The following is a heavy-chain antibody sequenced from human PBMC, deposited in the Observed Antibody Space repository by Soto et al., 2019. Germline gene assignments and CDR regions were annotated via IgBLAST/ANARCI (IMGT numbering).Heavy chain of an antibody. J-gene: IGHJ4*02. CDR1: GYTFTSFG. D-gene: IGHD4-17*01. V-gene: IGHV1-18*01. Sequence: QVQLVQSGAEVKKPGASVKVSCKTSGYTFTSFGINWVRQAPGQGLEWMGWISAYNGNIKLAQNFQGRITMTTDTSTTTAYMELRSLRSDDTAVYYCARDRTTVTREPLFWGQGTLVTVSS. CDR2: ISAYNGNI. CDR3: ARDRTTVTREPLF.